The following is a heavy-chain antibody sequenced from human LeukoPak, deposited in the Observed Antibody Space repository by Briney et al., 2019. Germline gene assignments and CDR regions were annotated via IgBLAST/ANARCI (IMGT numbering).Heavy chain of an antibody. CDR2: IWYDGSNK. V-gene: IGHV3-33*01. CDR3: ARGRGADYGGNSGYFDY. D-gene: IGHD4-23*01. CDR1: GFTFSGFG. J-gene: IGHJ4*02. Sequence: GGSLRLSCAASGFTFSGFGMHWVRQAPGKRLEWVAVIWYDGSNKYYADSVKGRFTISRDNPKNTLYVQMNSLRAEDTAVYYCARGRGADYGGNSGYFDYWGQGTLVTVSS.